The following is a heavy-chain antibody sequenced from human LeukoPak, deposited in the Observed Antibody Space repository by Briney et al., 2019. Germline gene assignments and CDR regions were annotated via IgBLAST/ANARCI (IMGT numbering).Heavy chain of an antibody. Sequence: SETLSLTCTVSGGSISYFYWSWIRQPPGKGLEWIGYIYYSGSTNYNPSLKSRVTISVDTSKNQFSLKLSSVTAADTAVYYCAGGRSSMVRGYYYYYMDVWGKGTTVTISS. CDR3: AGGRSSMVRGYYYYYMDV. V-gene: IGHV4-59*01. CDR1: GGSISYFY. J-gene: IGHJ6*03. CDR2: IYYSGST. D-gene: IGHD3-10*01.